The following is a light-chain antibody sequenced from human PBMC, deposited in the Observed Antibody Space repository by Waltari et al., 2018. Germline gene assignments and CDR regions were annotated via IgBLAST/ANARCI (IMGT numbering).Light chain of an antibody. Sequence: QSVLTQPPSASGTPGQRVTISCSGSSSNIGSNTVNWYQQLPGTAPKLLIYINNQRPTGVPDRFSGSKAGTSASLAISGLQSEDEADYYWAAWDDSLNGVVFGGGTKLTVL. J-gene: IGLJ2*01. V-gene: IGLV1-44*01. CDR3: AAWDDSLNGVV. CDR2: INN. CDR1: SSNIGSNT.